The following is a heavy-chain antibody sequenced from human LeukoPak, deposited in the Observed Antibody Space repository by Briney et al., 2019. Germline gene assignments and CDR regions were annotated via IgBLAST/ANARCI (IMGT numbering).Heavy chain of an antibody. CDR3: AKVGLGLPDY. CDR2: ISYDGSNK. V-gene: IGHV3-30*18. CDR1: GFTFTNAW. Sequence: QPGGSLRLSCAASGFTFTNAWMHWVRQAPGKGLEWVAVISYDGSNKYYADSVKGRFTISRDNSKNTLYLQMNSLRAEDTAVYYCAKVGLGLPDYWGQGTLVTVSS. D-gene: IGHD1-26*01. J-gene: IGHJ4*02.